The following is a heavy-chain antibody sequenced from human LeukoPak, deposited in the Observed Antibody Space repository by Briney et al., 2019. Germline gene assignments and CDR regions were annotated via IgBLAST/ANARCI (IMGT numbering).Heavy chain of an antibody. CDR2: IIPIFGTA. CDR3: ARDSTRYCSGGSCYSPYYYGMDV. CDR1: GGTFSSYA. J-gene: IGHJ6*02. Sequence: SVKVSCKASGGTFSSYAISWVRQAPGQGLEWMGGIIPIFGTANYAQKFQGRVTITADESTSTAYMELSSLRSEDTAVYYCARDSTRYCSGGSCYSPYYYGMDVWGQGTTVTVSS. D-gene: IGHD2-15*01. V-gene: IGHV1-69*13.